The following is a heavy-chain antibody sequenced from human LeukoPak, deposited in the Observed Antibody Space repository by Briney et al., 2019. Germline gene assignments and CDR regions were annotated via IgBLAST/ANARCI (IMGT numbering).Heavy chain of an antibody. D-gene: IGHD6-13*01. CDR1: GFTFSSFA. J-gene: IGHJ4*02. V-gene: IGHV3-23*01. CDR3: AKEGIAATGTY. Sequence: GGSLRLSCAASGFTFSSFAMNWVRQAPGTGLEWVSTISGSGGSTYYADSVKGRFTISRDNSKNTLYLQMNSLRAEDTAVYFCAKEGIAATGTYWGQGTMVTVSS. CDR2: ISGSGGST.